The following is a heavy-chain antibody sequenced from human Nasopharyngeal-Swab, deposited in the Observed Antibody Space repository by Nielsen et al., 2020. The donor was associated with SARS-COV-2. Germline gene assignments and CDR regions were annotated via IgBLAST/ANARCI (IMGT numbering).Heavy chain of an antibody. CDR3: ARDGDYSGWELTDY. Sequence: GGSLRPPCPASGFTFSSYIMTWFPQPPGKGLEWFSSISSSSSYIYYADSVKGRFTISRDNAKNPLYLQMNSLRAEDTAVYYCARDGDYSGWELTDYWGKGTMVTVSS. D-gene: IGHD1-26*01. J-gene: IGHJ4*02. V-gene: IGHV3-21*01. CDR2: ISSSSSYI. CDR1: GFTFSSYI.